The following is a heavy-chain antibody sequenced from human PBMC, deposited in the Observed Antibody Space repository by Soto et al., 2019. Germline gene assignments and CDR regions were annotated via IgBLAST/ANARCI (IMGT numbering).Heavy chain of an antibody. CDR3: ARAFYYYYAMDV. CDR1: AFTFSSYE. J-gene: IGHJ6*02. V-gene: IGHV3-48*03. CDR2: ISSSSSTI. Sequence: PGGSMRLSCAAAAFTFSSYEINWDRQDPGKGLEWVSYISSSSSTIYYADSVKGRFTISRDNAKNSLYMQMNNLRAEDTAVYYCARAFYYYYAMDVWGQGTTVTVSS.